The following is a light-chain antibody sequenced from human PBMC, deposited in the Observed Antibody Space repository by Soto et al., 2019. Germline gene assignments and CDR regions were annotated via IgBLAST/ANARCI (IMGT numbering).Light chain of an antibody. CDR1: QSVSSSW. CDR3: QQYGSSPWT. CDR2: GAS. J-gene: IGKJ1*01. V-gene: IGKV3-20*01. Sequence: EIVLTQSPGTLSLSPGERATLSCRASQSVSSSWLAWYQQKPGQAPRLLIYGASSRATGIPDRVSGSGSGTDFTLTISSLEPEDFAVYYCQQYGSSPWTFGQGTKVDIK.